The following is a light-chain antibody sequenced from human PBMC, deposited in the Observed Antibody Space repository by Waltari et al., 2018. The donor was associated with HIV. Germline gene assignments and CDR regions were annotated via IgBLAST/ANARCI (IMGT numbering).Light chain of an antibody. CDR1: SSHIGSHT. CDR3: ATWDDSLNAWV. V-gene: IGLV1-44*01. Sequence: QSVLNQSPSASGTPGQRVIISCSGSSSHIGSHTVTWYQQFPGTAPKLLIYSYGQRPSGVPERFSGSKSATSASLAISGLRSEDEADYYCATWDDSLNAWVFGGGTKLTVL. J-gene: IGLJ3*02. CDR2: SYG.